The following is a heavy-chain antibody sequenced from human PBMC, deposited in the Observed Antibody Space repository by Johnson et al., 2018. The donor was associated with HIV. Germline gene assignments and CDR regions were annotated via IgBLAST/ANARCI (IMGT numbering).Heavy chain of an antibody. D-gene: IGHD4-17*01. CDR3: AKDIALWSTVTTLVLAFDI. CDR2: ISWNSGSI. J-gene: IGHJ3*02. CDR1: GFTFSSYA. V-gene: IGHV3-9*01. Sequence: VQLVESGGGVVQPGRSLRLSCAASGFTFSSYAMHWVRQAPGKGLEWVSGISWNSGSIGYADSVKGRFTISSDNAKNSLYLQMNSLRAEDTALYYCAKDIALWSTVTTLVLAFDIWGQGTMVTVSS.